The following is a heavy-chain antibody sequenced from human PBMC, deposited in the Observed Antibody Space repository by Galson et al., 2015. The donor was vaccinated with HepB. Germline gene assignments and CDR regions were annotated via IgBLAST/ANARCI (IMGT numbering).Heavy chain of an antibody. D-gene: IGHD4-11*01. J-gene: IGHJ3*02. Sequence: SVKVSCKASGYTFTTYGITWVRQAPGQGLEWMGWISAYNGNTNYAQKLQGRVTMTTDTSTSTAYMELRSLRSDDTGVYYCARDGFHGYSNGAFDIWGQGTMVTVSS. CDR1: GYTFTTYG. CDR2: ISAYNGNT. V-gene: IGHV1-18*04. CDR3: ARDGFHGYSNGAFDI.